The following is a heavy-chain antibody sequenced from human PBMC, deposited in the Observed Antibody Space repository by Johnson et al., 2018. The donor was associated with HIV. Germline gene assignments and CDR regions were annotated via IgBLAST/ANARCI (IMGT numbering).Heavy chain of an antibody. CDR2: ISYDGSNK. CDR1: GFTFSSYA. J-gene: IGHJ3*02. V-gene: IGHV3-30-3*01. D-gene: IGHD4-17*01. Sequence: VQLVESGGGVVQPGRSLRLSCAASGFTFSSYAMHWVRQAPGKGLEWVAVISYDGSNKYYAYSVKGRFTISRDNSKNTLYLQMNSLRAEDTAVYYCAKVNGDYKTDAFDIWGQGTMVTVSS. CDR3: AKVNGDYKTDAFDI.